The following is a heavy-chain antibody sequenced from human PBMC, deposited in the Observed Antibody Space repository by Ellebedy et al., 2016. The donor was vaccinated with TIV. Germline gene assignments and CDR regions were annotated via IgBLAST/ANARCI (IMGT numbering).Heavy chain of an antibody. D-gene: IGHD6-13*01. CDR2: ISSSGTPI. CDR3: ARDVRFIDQQHNWFDP. J-gene: IGHJ5*02. V-gene: IGHV3-11*01. Sequence: GESLKISCAASGFIFSDYYMSWIRQAPGKGLEWISYISSSGTPIYYADSVKGRFTMSRDNAKNSLYLQMNSLRADDTAVYYCARDVRFIDQQHNWFDPWGQGTLVTVSS. CDR1: GFIFSDYY.